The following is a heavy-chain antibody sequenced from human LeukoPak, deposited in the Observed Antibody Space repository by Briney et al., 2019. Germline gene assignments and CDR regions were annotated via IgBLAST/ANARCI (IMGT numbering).Heavy chain of an antibody. CDR3: ASHGYINNWYYFQH. CDR1: GFAFRSNW. V-gene: IGHV3-7*01. CDR2: IKEDGSQK. D-gene: IGHD6-13*01. Sequence: PGGSLRLSCAASGFAFRSNWMTWVRQAPGMGLEWVANIKEDGSQKKYLDSVRGRFTITRDNAKNSLFLQMDSPRAEDTAVYYCASHGYINNWYYFQHWGQGVPVTVSS. J-gene: IGHJ1*01.